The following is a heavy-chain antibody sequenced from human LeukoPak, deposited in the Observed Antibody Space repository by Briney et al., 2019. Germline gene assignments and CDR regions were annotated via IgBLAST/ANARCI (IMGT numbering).Heavy chain of an antibody. CDR1: GGTFSSYT. D-gene: IGHD5-12*01. CDR3: ARGNGYSGCDWVFDY. Sequence: SVKVSCKASGGTFSSYTISWVRQAPGQGLEWMGRIIPILGIANYAQKFQGRVTITADKSTSTAYMELSSLRSEDTAVYYCARGNGYSGCDWVFDYWGQGTLVTVSS. J-gene: IGHJ4*02. CDR2: IIPILGIA. V-gene: IGHV1-69*02.